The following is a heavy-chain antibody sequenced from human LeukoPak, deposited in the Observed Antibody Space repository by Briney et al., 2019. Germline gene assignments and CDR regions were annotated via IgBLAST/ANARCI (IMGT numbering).Heavy chain of an antibody. CDR2: INPRGGST. CDR3: ARRDCVGDCYSNWFDP. CDR1: GYTFTNYF. V-gene: IGHV1-46*01. D-gene: IGHD2-21*02. Sequence: GASMKVSCKASGYTFTNYFMHWVRQAPGQGLEWMGIINPRGGSTGYAQKFQGRITMTTDMSTRTVYMELSSLESEDTAVYYCARRDCVGDCYSNWFDPWGQGTLVTVSS. J-gene: IGHJ5*02.